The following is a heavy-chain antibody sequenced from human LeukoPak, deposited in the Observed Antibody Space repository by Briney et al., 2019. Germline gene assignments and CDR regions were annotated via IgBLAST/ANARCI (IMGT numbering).Heavy chain of an antibody. Sequence: ASVKVSCKASGGTFSSYAINWVRQAPRKGLEWMGGIIPIFGTPNYAQKFQGRVTITADESTSTAYMELSSLRSEDTAVYYCARILYYYDSSGYYPGAFDIWGQGTMVTVSS. V-gene: IGHV1-69*13. CDR2: IIPIFGTP. D-gene: IGHD3-22*01. CDR3: ARILYYYDSSGYYPGAFDI. CDR1: GGTFSSYA. J-gene: IGHJ3*02.